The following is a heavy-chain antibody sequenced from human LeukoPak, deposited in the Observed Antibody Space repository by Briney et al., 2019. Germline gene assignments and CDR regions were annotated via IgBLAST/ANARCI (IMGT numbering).Heavy chain of an antibody. CDR1: GYIFSAYY. CDR3: ARSRYSGGGFDY. Sequence: ASVKVSCKASGYIFSAYYLHWVRQAPGQGLEWMGWINPNIGATNSAQKFQGRVTMTRDTSITTAYMDLSRLRSDDTAVYYCARSRYSGGGFDYWGQGTLVTVSS. V-gene: IGHV1-2*02. D-gene: IGHD1-26*01. J-gene: IGHJ4*02. CDR2: INPNIGAT.